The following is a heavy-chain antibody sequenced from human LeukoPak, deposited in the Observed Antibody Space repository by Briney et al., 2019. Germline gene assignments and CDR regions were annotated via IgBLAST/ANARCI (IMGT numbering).Heavy chain of an antibody. CDR3: ARDPDQIVGANFDH. CDR2: INQYGSAK. V-gene: IGHV3-7*01. J-gene: IGHJ4*02. Sequence: GGSLRLSCAASGFTFSTYWMNWVRQAPGEGLEWVANINQYGSAKYYVDSVKGRFTISRDNAKNSVYLQMNSLRAEDTAVYYCARDPDQIVGANFDHWGQGTLLTVSS. CDR1: GFTFSTYW. D-gene: IGHD1-26*01.